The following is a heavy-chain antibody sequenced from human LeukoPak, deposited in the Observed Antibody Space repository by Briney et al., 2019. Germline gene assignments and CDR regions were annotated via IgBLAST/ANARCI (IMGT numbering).Heavy chain of an antibody. CDR2: ISDDGSYT. V-gene: IGHV3-74*01. Sequence: RGSLRLSCAASGFSFSSHWAHWVRQAPGKGLVWVSRISDDGSYTSNVDSVKGRFTISRDNVNNMLYLHMNSLRAEDTAVYYCARENLQGDYYYGMDVWGQGTTVTVSS. CDR3: ARENLQGDYYYGMDV. D-gene: IGHD1-14*01. CDR1: GFSFSSHW. J-gene: IGHJ6*02.